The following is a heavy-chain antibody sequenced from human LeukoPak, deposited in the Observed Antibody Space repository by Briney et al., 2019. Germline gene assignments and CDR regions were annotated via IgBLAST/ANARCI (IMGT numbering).Heavy chain of an antibody. V-gene: IGHV4-34*01. Sequence: MSSETLSLTCAVYGGSFSGYYWSWIRQPPGKGLEWIGEINHSGSTNYNPSLKSRVTISVDTSKNQFSLKLSSVTAADTAVYYCARSRYRSWYDFDYWGQGTLVTVSS. J-gene: IGHJ4*02. CDR3: ARSRYRSWYDFDY. CDR1: GGSFSGYY. D-gene: IGHD6-13*01. CDR2: INHSGST.